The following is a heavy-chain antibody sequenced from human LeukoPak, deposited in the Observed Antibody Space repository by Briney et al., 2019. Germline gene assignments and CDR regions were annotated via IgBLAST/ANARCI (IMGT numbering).Heavy chain of an antibody. CDR2: IYHSGST. D-gene: IGHD3-10*01. CDR1: GGSISSGGYY. J-gene: IGHJ5*02. CDR3: ARAPTPDGDWFDP. V-gene: IGHV4-30-2*01. Sequence: PSQTLSLTCTVSGGSISSGGYYWSWIRQPPGKGLEWIGYIYHSGSTYYNPSLKSRVTISVDTSKNQFSLKLSSVTAADTAAYYCARAPTPDGDWFDPWGQGTLVTVSS.